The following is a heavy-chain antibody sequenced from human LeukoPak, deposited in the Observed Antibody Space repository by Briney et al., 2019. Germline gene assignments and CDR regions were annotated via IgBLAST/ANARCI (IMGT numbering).Heavy chain of an antibody. CDR1: GFTFNDYY. V-gene: IGHV3-11*04. D-gene: IGHD3-22*01. J-gene: IGHJ3*02. Sequence: PGGSLRLSCAASGFTFNDYYMSWIRQAPGKGLEWVSYMSSSGSTIYYADSVKGRFTISRDNAKNSLYLQMNSLRAEDTAVYYCAREAAMIVVVNDAFDIWGQGTMVTVSS. CDR2: MSSSGSTI. CDR3: AREAAMIVVVNDAFDI.